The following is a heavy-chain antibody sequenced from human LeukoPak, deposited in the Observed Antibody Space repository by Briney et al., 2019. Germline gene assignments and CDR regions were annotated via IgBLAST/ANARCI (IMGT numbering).Heavy chain of an antibody. CDR1: GGSISSYY. CDR2: IYTSGST. J-gene: IGHJ4*02. D-gene: IGHD2/OR15-2a*01. V-gene: IGHV4-4*09. Sequence: SETLSLTCTVSGGSISSYYWSWIRQPPGKGLEWIGYIYTSGSTNYNPSLKSRVTISVDTSKNQFSLKLSSVTAADTAVYYCARFAHSTPVDHFDYWGQGTLVTVSS. CDR3: ARFAHSTPVDHFDY.